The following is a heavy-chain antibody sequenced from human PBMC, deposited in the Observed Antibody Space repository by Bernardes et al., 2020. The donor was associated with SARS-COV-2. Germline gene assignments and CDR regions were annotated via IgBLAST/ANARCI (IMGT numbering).Heavy chain of an antibody. CDR3: ARTYCRSSSCYLGYMDV. D-gene: IGHD2-2*01. V-gene: IGHV4-59*08. Sequence: EPLSLTCTVSRGSISGYYWTWLRQPPGKGLEWIGYIYYSGSTKYNPSHKSRVTISVDTSKNHVSLRLSSVTAADTAVYYCARTYCRSSSCYLGYMDVWGKGTTVTVSS. J-gene: IGHJ6*03. CDR1: RGSISGYY. CDR2: IYYSGST.